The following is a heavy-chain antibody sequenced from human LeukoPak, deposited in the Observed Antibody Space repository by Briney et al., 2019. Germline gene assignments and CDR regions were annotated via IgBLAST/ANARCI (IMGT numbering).Heavy chain of an antibody. CDR2: INPNSGGT. D-gene: IGHD3-3*01. V-gene: IGHV1-2*02. J-gene: IGHJ4*02. CDR1: GYTFTGYY. CDR3: ASSLNLKYYDFWSGYPPFDY. Sequence: ASVKVSCKASGYTFTGYYMHWVRQAPGQGLEWMGWINPNSGGTNYAQKFQGRVTMTRDTSISTAYMELSRLRSDDTAVYYCASSLNLKYYDFWSGYPPFDYWGQGTLVTVSS.